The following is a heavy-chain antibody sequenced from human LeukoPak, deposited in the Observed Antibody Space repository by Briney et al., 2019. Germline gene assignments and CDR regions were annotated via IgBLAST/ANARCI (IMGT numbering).Heavy chain of an antibody. CDR2: ISYDGSNK. J-gene: IGHJ4*02. D-gene: IGHD3-22*01. CDR1: GFTFGTYG. V-gene: IGHV3-30*18. Sequence: PGGSLRLSCAASGFTFGTYGIHWVRQAPGKGLEWLAIISYDGSNKYYADSVKGRFTISRDNSKSTLYLQMNSLRADDTAVYYCAKDNAYYYDSSGYYYRRYFDSWGQGTLVTVSS. CDR3: AKDNAYYYDSSGYYYRRYFDS.